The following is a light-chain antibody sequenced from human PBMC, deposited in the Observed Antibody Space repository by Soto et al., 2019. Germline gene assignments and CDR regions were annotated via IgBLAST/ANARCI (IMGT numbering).Light chain of an antibody. CDR1: QSVSSSF. J-gene: IGKJ5*01. Sequence: ESVLTQSPGNLSLSPGERATLACRASQSVSSSFLAWYQQKPGQAPRLLIYGASSRATDIPDRFSGSASGTDFTLTISRLEAEDVAVYYCQQYGSSPLTFGQGTRLEIK. V-gene: IGKV3-20*01. CDR2: GAS. CDR3: QQYGSSPLT.